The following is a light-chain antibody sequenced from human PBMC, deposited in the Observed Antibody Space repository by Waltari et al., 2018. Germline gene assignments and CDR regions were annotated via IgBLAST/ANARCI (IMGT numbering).Light chain of an antibody. Sequence: ETVLTQSPVTLSFSPGERATLSCRASQNVNNFLAWYQQKPGQAPRLLIYDTSNRATDIPDRFSGSGSGTDFTLTISSLEPEDFAVYYCQQRQSWPLTFGGGTKVEIK. CDR3: QQRQSWPLT. V-gene: IGKV3-11*01. CDR1: QNVNNF. CDR2: DTS. J-gene: IGKJ4*02.